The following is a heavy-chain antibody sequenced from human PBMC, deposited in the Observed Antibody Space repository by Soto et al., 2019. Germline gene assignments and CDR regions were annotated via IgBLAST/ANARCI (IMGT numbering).Heavy chain of an antibody. CDR1: GFTFSSYG. CDR3: AKDILKPAAMEEVSFDP. CDR2: IWYDGSNK. V-gene: IGHV3-30*02. D-gene: IGHD2-2*01. Sequence: GGSLRLSCAASGFTFSSYGMHWVRQAPGKGLEWVAVIWYDGSNKYYADSVKGRFTISRDNSKNTLYLQMNSLRAEDTAVYYCAKDILKPAAMEEVSFDPWRQVTLLTVS. J-gene: IGHJ5*02.